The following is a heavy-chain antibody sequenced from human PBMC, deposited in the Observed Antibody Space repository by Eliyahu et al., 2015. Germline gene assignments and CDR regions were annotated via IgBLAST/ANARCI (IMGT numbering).Heavy chain of an antibody. CDR2: IKLGGSA. CDR1: GGSFSGDY. V-gene: IGHV4-34*01. CDR3: ARMDNMIVGYFQD. D-gene: IGHD3-22*01. J-gene: IGHJ1*01. Sequence: QVQLQQWGAGLLKPSETLSLTCTIYGGSFSGDYWTWIRQPPGKGLEWIGEIKLGGSANYNPSLRSRVFVSIDTSKNQFSLSLHSVTAADTAVYYCARMDNMIVGYFQDWGQGSQVTVSS.